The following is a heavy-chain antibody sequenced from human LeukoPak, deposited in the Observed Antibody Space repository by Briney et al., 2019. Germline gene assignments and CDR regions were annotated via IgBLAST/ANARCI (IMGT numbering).Heavy chain of an antibody. CDR1: GASISSGRYY. J-gene: IGHJ4*02. CDR3: ARHRVGDSSGYNYPFDY. CDR2: IYYSGST. Sequence: SQTLSLTCTVSGASISSGRYYWSWIHHLPGKGLEWIAYIYYSGSTYYNPSLKSRVTISIDTSNNQFSLNLISVTAADTAVYYCARHRVGDSSGYNYPFDYWGQGTLVTVSS. V-gene: IGHV4-31*03. D-gene: IGHD3-22*01.